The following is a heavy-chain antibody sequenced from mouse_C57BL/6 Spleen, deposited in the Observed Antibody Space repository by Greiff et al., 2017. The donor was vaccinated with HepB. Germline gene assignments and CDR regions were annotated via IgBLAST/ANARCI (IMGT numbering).Heavy chain of an antibody. CDR2: IHPNSGST. D-gene: IGHD1-1*01. CDR3: AREEITTVDYAMDY. V-gene: IGHV1-64*01. Sequence: VQLQQPGAELVKPGASVKLSCKASGYTFTSYWMHWVKQRPGQGLEWIGMIHPNSGSTNYNEKFKSKATLTVDKSSSTAYMQLSSLTSEDSAVYYCAREEITTVDYAMDYWGQGTSVTVSS. J-gene: IGHJ4*01. CDR1: GYTFTSYW.